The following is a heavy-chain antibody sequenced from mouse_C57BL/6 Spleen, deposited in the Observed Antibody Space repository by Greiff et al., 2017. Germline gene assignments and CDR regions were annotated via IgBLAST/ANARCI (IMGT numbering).Heavy chain of an antibody. CDR1: GYTFTDHT. V-gene: IGHV1-78*01. D-gene: IGHD2-1*01. CDR2: IYPRDGST. J-gene: IGHJ1*03. CDR3: EKTYGNSVGYFDV. Sequence: VQLQESDAELVKPGASVKISCKVSGYTFTDHTIHWMKQRPEQGLEWIGYIYPRDGSTKYDEKFKGKATLTADKSSSTAYMQLNSLTSADSAVYFWEKTYGNSVGYFDVWDTGTRATVSS.